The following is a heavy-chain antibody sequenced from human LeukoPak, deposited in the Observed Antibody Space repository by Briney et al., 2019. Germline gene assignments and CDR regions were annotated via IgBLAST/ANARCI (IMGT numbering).Heavy chain of an antibody. Sequence: PSETLSLTCAVYGGSFSGYYWSWIRQPPGKGLEWIGEINHSGSTNYNPSLKSRVTISVDTSKNQFSLKLSSVTAADTAAYYCAGFHSSVTRDYWGQGTLVTVSS. CDR2: INHSGST. J-gene: IGHJ4*02. D-gene: IGHD4-17*01. CDR3: AGFHSSVTRDY. V-gene: IGHV4-34*01. CDR1: GGSFSGYY.